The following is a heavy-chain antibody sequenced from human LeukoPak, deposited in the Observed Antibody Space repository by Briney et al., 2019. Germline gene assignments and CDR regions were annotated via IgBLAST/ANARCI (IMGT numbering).Heavy chain of an antibody. CDR1: GYTFNYYG. J-gene: IGHJ4*02. CDR3: ARGGYSYGYMGYSDY. V-gene: IGHV1-18*01. Sequence: ASVKVSCKASGYTFNYYGISWVRQAPGQGLEWMGWISAYTGNTDHAQKFQGRVTMTTDTSTSTAYMGLRSLRSDDTAVYYCARGGYSYGYMGYSDYWGQGTLVTVSS. D-gene: IGHD5-18*01. CDR2: ISAYTGNT.